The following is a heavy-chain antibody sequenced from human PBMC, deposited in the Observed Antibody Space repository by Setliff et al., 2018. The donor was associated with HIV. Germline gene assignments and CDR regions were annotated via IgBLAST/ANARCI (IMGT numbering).Heavy chain of an antibody. V-gene: IGHV4-59*08. Sequence: SETLSLTCTVSGGSISSYYGSWIRQPPGKGLEWIGYIYYSGSTNYNPTLKSRVTISVDTSKNQFPLKLSSVTASDTDLYFCARHDSGGYYSLDYWGQGTLVTVSS. CDR3: ARHDSGGYYSLDY. CDR2: IYYSGST. CDR1: GGSISSYY. J-gene: IGHJ4*02. D-gene: IGHD3-22*01.